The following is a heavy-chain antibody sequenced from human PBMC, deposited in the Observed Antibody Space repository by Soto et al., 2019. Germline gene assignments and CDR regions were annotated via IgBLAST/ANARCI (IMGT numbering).Heavy chain of an antibody. CDR1: GFTFSTYA. CDR2: ISNNGGST. CDR3: VKVSISSLKTSMRFDC. J-gene: IGHJ4*02. D-gene: IGHD6-6*01. V-gene: IGHV3-64D*08. Sequence: GGSLRLSCSASGFTFSTYAMHWVRQAPGKGLEYVSGISNNGGSTFYADSVKDRFTISRDNSKNTLYLQMSSLIAEDTAVYYCVKVSISSLKTSMRFDCRGQRTLVTVSS.